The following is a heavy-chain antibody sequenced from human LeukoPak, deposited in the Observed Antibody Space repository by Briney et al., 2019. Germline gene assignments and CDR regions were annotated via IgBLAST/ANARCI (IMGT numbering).Heavy chain of an antibody. J-gene: IGHJ4*02. CDR3: AKVWGYSYGYAAYYFDY. CDR2: ISGSGGST. V-gene: IGHV3-23*01. D-gene: IGHD5-18*01. Sequence: PGESLRLSCAASGFTFSSYAMSWVRQAPGKGLEWVSAISGSGGSTYYADSVKGRFTISRDDSKNTLYLQMNSLRAEDTAVYYCAKVWGYSYGYAAYYFDYWGQGTLVTVSS. CDR1: GFTFSSYA.